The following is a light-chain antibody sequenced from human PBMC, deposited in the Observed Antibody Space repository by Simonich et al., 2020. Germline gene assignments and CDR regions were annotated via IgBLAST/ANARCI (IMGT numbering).Light chain of an antibody. CDR1: SSNIGSNY. J-gene: IGLJ2*01. Sequence: QSVLTQPPSASGTPGQRVTISCSGSSSNIGSNYVYWYQQLPGTAPKLLIYRNNQRPSGVPDRFSGSKSGTSASLAISGLRSEDEADYYCCSYAGSYTLVFGGGTKLTAL. V-gene: IGLV1-47*01. CDR3: CSYAGSYTLV. CDR2: RNN.